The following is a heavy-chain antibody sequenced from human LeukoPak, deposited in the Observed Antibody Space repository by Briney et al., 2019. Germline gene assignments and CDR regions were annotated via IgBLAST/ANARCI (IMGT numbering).Heavy chain of an antibody. CDR2: IYTSGST. V-gene: IGHV4-61*09. J-gene: IGHJ4*02. D-gene: IGHD4-17*01. CDR3: ARDYGMDY. CDR1: GGSFSSANYY. Sequence: PSQTLSLTCTVSGGSFSSANYYWSWIRQPAGTGLEWIGHIYTSGSTNYNPSLKSRVTISVDTSKNQFSLKLSSVTAADTAVYYCARDYGMDYWGQGTLVTVSS.